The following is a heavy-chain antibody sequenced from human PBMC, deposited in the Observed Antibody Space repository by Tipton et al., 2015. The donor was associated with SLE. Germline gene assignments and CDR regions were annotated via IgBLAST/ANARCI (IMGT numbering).Heavy chain of an antibody. J-gene: IGHJ3*02. CDR2: ISTSGTTI. CDR3: ARGPYGAAFYI. V-gene: IGHV3-11*04. Sequence: SLRLSCAASGFTVTDNYMNWVRQAPGKGLEWLSFISTSGTTIYYADSVKGRFTLSRDNAKKLLDLQMNSLRAEDTGVYYCARGPYGAAFYIWGQGTMVTVSS. D-gene: IGHD4-17*01. CDR1: GFTVTDNY.